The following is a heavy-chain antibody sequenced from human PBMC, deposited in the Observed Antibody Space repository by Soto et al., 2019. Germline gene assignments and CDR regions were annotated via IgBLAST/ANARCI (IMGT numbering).Heavy chain of an antibody. J-gene: IGHJ6*02. D-gene: IGHD2-2*01. V-gene: IGHV3-30*14. Sequence: QVQLVESGGGVVQPGRSLRLSCAASGFTFSSYAMHWVRQAPGKGLEWVAVISYDGSNKYYADSVKGRFTISRDNSKNTLYLQMNSLRAEDTAVYYCARASRYCSSTSCRYYYYYGMDVWGQGTTVTVSS. CDR3: ARASRYCSSTSCRYYYYYGMDV. CDR1: GFTFSSYA. CDR2: ISYDGSNK.